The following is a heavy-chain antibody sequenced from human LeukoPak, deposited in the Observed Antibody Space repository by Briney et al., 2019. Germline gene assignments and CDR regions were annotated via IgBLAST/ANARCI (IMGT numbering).Heavy chain of an antibody. J-gene: IGHJ4*02. V-gene: IGHV4-59*08. Sequence: SETLSLTCTVSGGSISSYYWSWIRQPPGKGLEWIGYIYYSGSTNYNPSLKSRVTISVDTSKNQFALKLSSVTAADTAVYYCARHVGYCSSTSCYFYFDYWGQGTLVTVSS. CDR3: ARHVGYCSSTSCYFYFDY. CDR1: GGSISSYY. CDR2: IYYSGST. D-gene: IGHD2-2*01.